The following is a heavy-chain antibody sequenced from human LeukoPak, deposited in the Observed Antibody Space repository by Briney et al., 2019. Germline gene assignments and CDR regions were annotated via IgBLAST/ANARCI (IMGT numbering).Heavy chain of an antibody. D-gene: IGHD3-22*01. CDR1: GGSFSGYY. V-gene: IGHV4-34*01. J-gene: IGHJ4*02. CDR3: ARGRSSGYYFHLHPFDY. Sequence: SETLSLTCAVYGGSFSGYYWSWIRQPPGKGLEWIGEIYHSGSTNYNPSLKSRVTISVDTSKNQFSLKLSSVTAADTAVYYCARGRSSGYYFHLHPFDYWGRGTLVTVSS. CDR2: IYHSGST.